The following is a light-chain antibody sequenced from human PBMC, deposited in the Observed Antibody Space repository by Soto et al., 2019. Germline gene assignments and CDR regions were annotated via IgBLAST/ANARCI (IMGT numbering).Light chain of an antibody. Sequence: QSVLTQPASVSGSPGQSITISCTGTSSDVGGYNYVSWYQQYPGQAPKLMIYDVSNRPSGVSNRFSSTKSGNTASLTISGLQAEDEADYYCSSLTRSSTPYVSGTGTKVPVL. CDR2: DVS. V-gene: IGLV2-14*03. J-gene: IGLJ1*01. CDR1: SSDVGGYNY. CDR3: SSLTRSSTPYV.